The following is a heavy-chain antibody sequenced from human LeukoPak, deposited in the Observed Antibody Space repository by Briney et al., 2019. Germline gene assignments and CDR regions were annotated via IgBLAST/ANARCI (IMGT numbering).Heavy chain of an antibody. CDR3: AGGWGAGGAFDI. CDR1: GYTFTSYD. Sequence: ASVNVSCKASGYTFTSYDINWVRQATGQGLEWMGWMNPNSGNTGYAQKFQGRVTITRNTSISTAYMELSSLRSEDTAVYYCAGGWGAGGAFDIWGQGTMVTVSS. D-gene: IGHD1-26*01. V-gene: IGHV1-8*01. J-gene: IGHJ3*02. CDR2: MNPNSGNT.